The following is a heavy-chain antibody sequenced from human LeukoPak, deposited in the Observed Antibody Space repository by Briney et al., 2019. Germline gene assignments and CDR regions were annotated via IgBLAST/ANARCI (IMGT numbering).Heavy chain of an antibody. D-gene: IGHD2-2*02. CDR2: IYTSGRT. J-gene: IGHJ4*02. Sequence: SETLSLTCTVSGGSISSYYWSWIRQPPGKGLEWIGYIYTSGRTNYNPSLKSRVTISVDTSKNQFSLKLSSVTAADTAVYYCARSKYQLLYLFDYWGQGTLVTVSS. CDR1: GGSISSYY. V-gene: IGHV4-4*09. CDR3: ARSKYQLLYLFDY.